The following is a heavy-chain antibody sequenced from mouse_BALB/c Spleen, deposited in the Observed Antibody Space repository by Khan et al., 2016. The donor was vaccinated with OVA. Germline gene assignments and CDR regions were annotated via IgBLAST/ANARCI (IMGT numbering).Heavy chain of an antibody. V-gene: IGHV14-1*02. Sequence: VQLKESGAELVRPGALVNLPCKASGFNIKDYYMHWVKQRPEQGLEWIGWIDPENGNTIYDPKFQGKASITSDTSSNTAYLQLSSLTSEDTAVYYCARDGYSPWFAYWGQGTLVTVSA. CDR3: ARDGYSPWFAY. CDR2: IDPENGNT. J-gene: IGHJ3*01. D-gene: IGHD2-3*01. CDR1: GFNIKDYY.